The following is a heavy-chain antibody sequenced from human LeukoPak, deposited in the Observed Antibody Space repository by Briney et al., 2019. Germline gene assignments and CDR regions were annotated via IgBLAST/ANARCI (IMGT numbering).Heavy chain of an antibody. J-gene: IGHJ5*02. CDR2: ITTVFGTA. V-gene: IGHV1-69*06. Sequence: ASVKVSCKASGGIFSSYAISWVRQAPGQGLEWMGRITTVFGTANYAQKFEGRVTITADKSASTVYMELSSLRSEDTAVYYCAKAALVGTHYFDHWGQGTLVTVSS. CDR3: AKAALVGTHYFDH. D-gene: IGHD3-3*02. CDR1: GGIFSSYA.